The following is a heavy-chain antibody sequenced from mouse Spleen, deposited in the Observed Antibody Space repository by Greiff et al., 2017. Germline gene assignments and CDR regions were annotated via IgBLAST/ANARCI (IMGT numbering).Heavy chain of an antibody. J-gene: IGHJ2*01. V-gene: IGHV5-16*01. Sequence: EVQRVESEGGLVQPGSSMKLSCTASGFTFSDYYMAWVRQVPEKGLEWVANINYDGSSTYYLDSLKSRFIISRDNAKNILYLQMSSLKSEDTATYYCAREETTYFDYWGQGTTLTVSS. D-gene: IGHD2-1*01. CDR3: AREETTYFDY. CDR1: GFTFSDYY. CDR2: INYDGSST.